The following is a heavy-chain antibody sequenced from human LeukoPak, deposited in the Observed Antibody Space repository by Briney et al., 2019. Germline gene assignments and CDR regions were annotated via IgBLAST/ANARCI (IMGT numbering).Heavy chain of an antibody. V-gene: IGHV1-2*02. D-gene: IGHD2-15*01. CDR1: GYTFTGYH. CDR3: ARDLVGAANWFDP. J-gene: IGHJ5*02. Sequence: ASVKVSCKASGYTFTGYHTHWVRQAPGLGLEWMGWINPNSGSTKYAQKLQGRVTMTTDTSTSTAYMELRSLRSDDTAVYYCARDLVGAANWFDPWGQGTLVTVSS. CDR2: INPNSGST.